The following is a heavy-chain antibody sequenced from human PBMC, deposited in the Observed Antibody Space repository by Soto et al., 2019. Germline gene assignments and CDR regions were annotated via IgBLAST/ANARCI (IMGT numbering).Heavy chain of an antibody. CDR1: GASFSGYY. CDR3: ARGRHFYAVDY. V-gene: IGHV4-34*01. J-gene: IGHJ4*02. D-gene: IGHD3-10*01. Sequence: SETLSLTCAVYGASFSGYYWSWIRQPPGKGLEWIGEINYTGSTNYNPSLKSRVTISVDTSKNQFSLKLSSVTAADTAVYYCARGRHFYAVDYWGQGTLVTVSS. CDR2: INYTGST.